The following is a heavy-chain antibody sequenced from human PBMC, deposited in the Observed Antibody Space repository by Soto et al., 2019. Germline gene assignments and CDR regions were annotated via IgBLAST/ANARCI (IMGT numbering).Heavy chain of an antibody. CDR2: INAGNGNT. CDR3: TRDGPIVGATDFDC. D-gene: IGHD1-26*01. CDR1: GYFFTSYS. Sequence: GASVKVSCKASGYFFTSYSMHWVRQAPRQRLEWMGWINAGNGNTRYSQKFQGRVAITRDTSASTGYMELSSLRSEDTAVYYCTRDGPIVGATDFDCWGQGTLVTVSS. V-gene: IGHV1-3*01. J-gene: IGHJ4*02.